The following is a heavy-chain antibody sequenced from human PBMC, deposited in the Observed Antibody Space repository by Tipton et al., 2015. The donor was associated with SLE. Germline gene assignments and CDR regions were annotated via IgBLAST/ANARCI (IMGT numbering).Heavy chain of an antibody. CDR2: IVPFLGRP. D-gene: IGHD3-9*01. CDR3: ARHLTYLVPPVGWGYFFMDV. J-gene: IGHJ6*03. V-gene: IGHV1-69*10. Sequence: QLVQSGAEVKKPGASVKVSCKASGGILRDYAISWVRQAPGQGLEWMGGIVPFLGRPNYAQKFQGRVTIRADESSTTVYMEWSSLRFDDTAIYYCARHLTYLVPPVGWGYFFMDVWGKGTTVTISS. CDR1: GGILRDYA.